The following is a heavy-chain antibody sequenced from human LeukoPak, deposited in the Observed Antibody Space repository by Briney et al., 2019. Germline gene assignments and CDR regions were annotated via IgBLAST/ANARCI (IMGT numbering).Heavy chain of an antibody. CDR3: ARAPSATTIFGVVTTDY. J-gene: IGHJ4*02. V-gene: IGHV1-46*01. CDR2: INPSGGST. Sequence: GASVKVSCKASGYTFTSYYMHWVRQAPGQGLGWMGIINPSGGSTSYAQKFQGRVTMTRDTSTSTVYMELSSLRSEDTAVYYCARAPSATTIFGVVTTDYWGQGTLVTVSS. CDR1: GYTFTSYY. D-gene: IGHD3-3*01.